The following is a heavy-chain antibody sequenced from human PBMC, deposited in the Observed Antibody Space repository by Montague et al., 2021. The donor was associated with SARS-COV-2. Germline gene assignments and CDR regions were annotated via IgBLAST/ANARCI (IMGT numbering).Heavy chain of an antibody. CDR1: GGSVSSGSYY. Sequence: SETLSLTCTVSGGSVSSGSYYWSWLRQPPGKGLEWIGYIYYSGSINSNPYLKSRVTIKVATSKNQFSLKLRSVTAADTAEYYCARDPWRITIFGVVTRYGMDVWGQGTTVTVSS. CDR3: ARDPWRITIFGVVTRYGMDV. J-gene: IGHJ6*02. CDR2: IYYSGSI. D-gene: IGHD3-3*01. V-gene: IGHV4-61*01.